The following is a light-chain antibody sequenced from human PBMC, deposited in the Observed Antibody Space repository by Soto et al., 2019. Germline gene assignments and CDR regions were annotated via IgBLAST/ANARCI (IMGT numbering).Light chain of an antibody. Sequence: EIVLTQSPATLSLSPGDRATLSCRASQNINTFLAWYQQKPGQAPRRLIYDAFKRATGIPARFSGSGSGTGFSLTISSREPEDFAVYYCQHRDNWPPGAAFGGGTKVEIK. V-gene: IGKV3-11*01. J-gene: IGKJ4*01. CDR1: QNINTF. CDR2: DAF. CDR3: QHRDNWPPGAA.